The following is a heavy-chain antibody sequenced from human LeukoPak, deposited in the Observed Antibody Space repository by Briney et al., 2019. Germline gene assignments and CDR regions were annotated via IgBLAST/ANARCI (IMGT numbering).Heavy chain of an antibody. J-gene: IGHJ3*02. V-gene: IGHV4-34*01. Sequence: SETLSLTCAVYGGSFSGYYWSWIRQPPGKGLEWIGEINHSGSTNYNPSLKSRVTISVDTSKNQFSLKLSSVTAADTAVYYCARHYSSSWLDAFDIWGQGTMVTVSS. CDR2: INHSGST. D-gene: IGHD6-13*01. CDR1: GGSFSGYY. CDR3: ARHYSSSWLDAFDI.